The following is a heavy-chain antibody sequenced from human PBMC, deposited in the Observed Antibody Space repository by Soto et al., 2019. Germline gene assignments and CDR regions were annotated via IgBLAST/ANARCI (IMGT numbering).Heavy chain of an antibody. CDR1: GFTFSSYS. Sequence: GGSLRLSCAASGFTFSSYSMSWIRQAPGKGLEWLSYISPGSRYPAYADSVKGRFTISRDNAKRSLYLQMMSLTAEDTAIYYCVRGGGGGLFDPWGQGTMVTVSS. CDR2: ISPGSRYP. D-gene: IGHD2-15*01. CDR3: VRGGGGGLFDP. J-gene: IGHJ5*02. V-gene: IGHV3-11*06.